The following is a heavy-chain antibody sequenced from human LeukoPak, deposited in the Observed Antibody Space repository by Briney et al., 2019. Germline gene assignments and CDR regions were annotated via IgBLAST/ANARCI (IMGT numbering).Heavy chain of an antibody. J-gene: IGHJ5*02. D-gene: IGHD3-3*01. CDR2: ISAYNGNT. V-gene: IGHV1-18*01. CDR1: GYTFSSYG. Sequence: GASVKVSCKASGYTFSSYGISWVPQAPGQGLEWMGWISAYNGNTNYAQKFQGIVTMTTDTSTRTTYMEVRSLRSDDTAAYYCARHGHDFWSGQNWFDPWGQGTLVTVSS. CDR3: ARHGHDFWSGQNWFDP.